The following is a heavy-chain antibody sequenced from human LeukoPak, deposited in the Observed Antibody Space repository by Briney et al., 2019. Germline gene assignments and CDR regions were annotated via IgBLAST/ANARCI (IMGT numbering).Heavy chain of an antibody. CDR2: SNPNNGGA. J-gene: IGHJ5*02. CDR3: AREVGYSTSWYGRFDP. D-gene: IGHD2-2*01. CDR1: GYTFTGHY. Sequence: ASVRVSCKASGYTFTGHYVHWVRQAPGQGLEWMGRSNPNNGGADYEQNFQCRVTITSDTSSSTVYMELPRLRSDDTAVYYCAREVGYSTSWYGRFDPWGQGTLVTVSS. V-gene: IGHV1-2*06.